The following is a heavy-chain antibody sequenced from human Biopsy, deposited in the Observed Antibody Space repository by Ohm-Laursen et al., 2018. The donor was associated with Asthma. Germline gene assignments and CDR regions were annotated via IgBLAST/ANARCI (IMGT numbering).Heavy chain of an antibody. CDR1: EDTFSSYV. J-gene: IGHJ4*02. V-gene: IGHV1-69*10. D-gene: IGHD5/OR15-5a*01. CDR2: IMPPFGLT. CDR3: ARDHCSALWAGVSTDNCYFDY. Sequence: SVKVSCKVSEDTFSSYVISWVRQAPGQGLEWMGGIMPPFGLTNYAQRFQDRLTISADKSTRTAYMELRRLRSEDSAVYYCARDHCSALWAGVSTDNCYFDYWGQGTLLTVSS.